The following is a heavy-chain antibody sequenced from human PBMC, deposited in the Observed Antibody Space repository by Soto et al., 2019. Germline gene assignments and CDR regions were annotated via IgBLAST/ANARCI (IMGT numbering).Heavy chain of an antibody. CDR3: ARAYCYDSSGYQTGGLGY. J-gene: IGHJ4*02. CDR2: IYHSGST. V-gene: IGHV4-4*02. D-gene: IGHD3-22*01. CDR1: GGSISSSNW. Sequence: QVQLQESGPGLVKPSGTLSLTCAVSGGSISSSNWWSWVRQPPGKGLEWIGEIYHSGSTNYNPSLKSRVTISEAKSKTQFPLKLSSVPAADTAVYYCARAYCYDSSGYQTGGLGYWGQGTLVTVSS.